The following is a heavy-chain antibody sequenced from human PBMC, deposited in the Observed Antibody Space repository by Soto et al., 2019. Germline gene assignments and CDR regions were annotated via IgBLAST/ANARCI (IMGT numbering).Heavy chain of an antibody. V-gene: IGHV4-59*01. CDR1: GGSISGYY. D-gene: IGHD2-21*01. CDR3: ARTIQGEPPFDY. J-gene: IGHJ4*02. Sequence: SETLSLTCTVAGGSISGYYWSWIRQPPGKGLEWIGYNYYIWNSDYNPSLKSRVTISVDASKKQFSLKLKSVTAADTAVYYCARTIQGEPPFDYWGQGILVTVSS. CDR2: NYYIWNS.